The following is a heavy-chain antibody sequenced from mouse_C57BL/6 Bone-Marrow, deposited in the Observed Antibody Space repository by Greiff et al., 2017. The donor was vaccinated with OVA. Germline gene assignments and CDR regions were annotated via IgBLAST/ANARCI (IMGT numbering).Heavy chain of an antibody. CDR1: GYTFTSYW. J-gene: IGHJ4*01. V-gene: IGHV1-69*01. Sequence: QVQLQQPGAELVMPGASVKLSCKASGYTFTSYWMHWVKQRPGQGLEWIGEIDPSDSYTNYNQQFKGKSTLTVDKSSSTAYMQLSSLTSEDSAVYYCARRGAMDYWGQGTSVTVSS. CDR3: ARRGAMDY. CDR2: IDPSDSYT.